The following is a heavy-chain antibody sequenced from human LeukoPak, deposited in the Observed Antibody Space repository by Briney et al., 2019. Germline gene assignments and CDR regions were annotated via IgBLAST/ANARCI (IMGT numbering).Heavy chain of an antibody. CDR2: ISTYNGNT. CDR1: GYTFTSYG. D-gene: IGHD1-26*01. Sequence: ASVKVSRMASGYTFTSYGISWVRQAPGQGLEWMGWISTYNGNTNYAQNLQGRVTMTTDISTSTAYMELRSLRSDDTAVYYCARVGLVIVGVKNHGMDVWGQGTTVTVSS. V-gene: IGHV1-18*01. J-gene: IGHJ6*02. CDR3: ARVGLVIVGVKNHGMDV.